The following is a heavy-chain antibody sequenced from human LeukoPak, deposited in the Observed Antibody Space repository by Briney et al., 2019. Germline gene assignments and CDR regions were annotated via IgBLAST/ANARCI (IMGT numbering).Heavy chain of an antibody. D-gene: IGHD3-3*01. CDR1: GVSISSYY. Sequence: SETLSLTCTVSGVSISSYYWSWIRQPPGKGLGWIGYIYYSVSTNYNPSLKSRVTISVDTSKNQFSLKLSSVTAADTAVYYCARTDFWSRAFWVYWGQGTLVTVSS. CDR2: IYYSVST. V-gene: IGHV4-59*01. J-gene: IGHJ4*02. CDR3: ARTDFWSRAFWVY.